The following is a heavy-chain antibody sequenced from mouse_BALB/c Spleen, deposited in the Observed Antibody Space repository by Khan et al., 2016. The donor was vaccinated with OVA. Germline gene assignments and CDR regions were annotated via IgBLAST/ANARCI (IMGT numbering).Heavy chain of an antibody. D-gene: IGHD1-1*01. V-gene: IGHV3-2*02. CDR1: GYSIASDYA. Sequence: EVQLQESGPGLVKPSQSLSLTCTVTGYSIASDYAWNWIRQFPGNKLEWMGFISYSGNTNYNPSLKSRISITRDTSKNQFFLQLNSVTSEDTATYYCARVYGGDFDYWGQGTTLTVSP. J-gene: IGHJ2*01. CDR2: ISYSGNT. CDR3: ARVYGGDFDY.